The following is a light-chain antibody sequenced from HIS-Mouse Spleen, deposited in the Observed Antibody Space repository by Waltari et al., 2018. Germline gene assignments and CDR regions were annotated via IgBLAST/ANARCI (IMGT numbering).Light chain of an antibody. CDR3: SSYAGSNNWV. CDR1: SSDVGGSNY. V-gene: IGLV2-8*01. Sequence: QSALTQPPSASGSPGQPVTLPCTGTSSDVGGSNYASWYQQHPGKAPKLMIYEVSKRPSGVPDRFSGSKSGNTASLTVSGLQAEDEADYYCSSYAGSNNWVFGGGTKLTVL. CDR2: EVS. J-gene: IGLJ3*02.